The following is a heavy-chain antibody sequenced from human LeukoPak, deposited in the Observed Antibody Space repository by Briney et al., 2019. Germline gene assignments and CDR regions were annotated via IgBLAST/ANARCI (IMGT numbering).Heavy chain of an antibody. V-gene: IGHV4-34*01. J-gene: IGHJ3*01. D-gene: IGHD5-12*01. CDR2: INHSGST. CDR1: GVSFSGYY. CDR3: ARGRGGYPD. Sequence: PSETLSLTCAVYGVSFSGYYWSGIGQPPGKGVEGIGEINHSGSTNYNPSLKSRVTISVDTSKNKFSLKLSSVTAADTAVYYCARGRGGYPDWGQGTMVTVSS.